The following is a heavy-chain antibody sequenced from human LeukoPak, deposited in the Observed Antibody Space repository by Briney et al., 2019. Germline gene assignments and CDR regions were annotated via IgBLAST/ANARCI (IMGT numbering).Heavy chain of an antibody. J-gene: IGHJ4*02. CDR1: RFTFSSYG. V-gene: IGHV3-30*02. Sequence: GGSLRLSCAGSRFTFSSYGMHWVRQAPGKGLEWVAFIRYDGSNKYYADSVRGRFTISRDNSKNTLYLQMNGLRAEDTAVYYCASLIWFGELLFDYWGQGTLVTVSS. D-gene: IGHD3-10*01. CDR2: IRYDGSNK. CDR3: ASLIWFGELLFDY.